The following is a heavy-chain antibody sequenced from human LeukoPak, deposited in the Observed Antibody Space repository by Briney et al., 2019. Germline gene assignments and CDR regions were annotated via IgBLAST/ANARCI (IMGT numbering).Heavy chain of an antibody. V-gene: IGHV3-21*01. CDR1: GFTFSSYS. CDR2: ISSSSYI. J-gene: IGHJ6*03. D-gene: IGHD3-3*01. CDR3: ARAPRITIFGVVSHYYYYMDV. Sequence: GGSLRLSCAASGFTFSSYSMNWVRQAPGKGLEWVSSISSSSYIYYADSVKGRFTISRDNAKNSLYLQMNSLRAEDTAVYYCARAPRITIFGVVSHYYYYMDVWGKGTTVTVSS.